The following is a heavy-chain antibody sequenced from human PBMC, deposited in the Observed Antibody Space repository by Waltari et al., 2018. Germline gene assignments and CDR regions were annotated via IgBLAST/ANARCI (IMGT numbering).Heavy chain of an antibody. CDR3: ARAYDDSPNWFDP. Sequence: QVQLVQSGAEVKKPGSSVKVSCKASGGTFSSYAISWVRQAPGQGLEWMGGCIPILGIANYEQKFQGRVTITPEEATSTADMELSSLRSEDTAVYYCARAYDDSPNWFDPWGQGTLVTVSS. V-gene: IGHV1-69*04. CDR1: GGTFSSYA. CDR2: CIPILGIA. D-gene: IGHD4-17*01. J-gene: IGHJ5*02.